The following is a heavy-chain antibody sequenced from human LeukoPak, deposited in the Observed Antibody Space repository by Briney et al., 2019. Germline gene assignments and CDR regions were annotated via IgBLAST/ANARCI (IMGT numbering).Heavy chain of an antibody. CDR2: IKQDGSKK. CDR3: TRVGYIDEGIDY. D-gene: IGHD5-12*01. Sequence: PGGSLRLSCAASGFTFSSYAMHWVRQAPGKGLEWVANIKQDGSKKSYVDSVKGRFAISRDNAKNSLYLQMNSLSAEDTAIYYCTRVGYIDEGIDYWGQGTLVTVSS. V-gene: IGHV3-7*04. J-gene: IGHJ4*02. CDR1: GFTFSSYA.